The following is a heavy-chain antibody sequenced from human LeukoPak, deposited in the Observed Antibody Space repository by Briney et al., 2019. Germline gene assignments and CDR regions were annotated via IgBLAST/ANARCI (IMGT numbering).Heavy chain of an antibody. CDR2: IKQDGSEK. CDR3: ARDSVIYGY. Sequence: GGSLRLSCAASGFTFISYGMSWVRQAPGKGLEWVANIKQDGSEKHYMDSVKGRFTVSRDNAKNSLYLQMSSLRAEDTAVYYCARDSVIYGYWGQGTLVTVSS. CDR1: GFTFISYG. D-gene: IGHD3/OR15-3a*01. J-gene: IGHJ4*02. V-gene: IGHV3-7*01.